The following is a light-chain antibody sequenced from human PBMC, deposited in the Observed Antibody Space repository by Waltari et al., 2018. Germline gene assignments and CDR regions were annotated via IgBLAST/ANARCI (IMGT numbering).Light chain of an antibody. CDR2: SSY. Sequence: QSVLTQPPSASGTPGQRVTISCSGSHSNIGTFPVNWYQQLPGTAPKLLIYSSYQRPSGVPDRFSGSKSGTSASLAISGLQSEDEGDYYCAGWDGSLTGYVFGAGTRVTVL. CDR1: HSNIGTFP. J-gene: IGLJ1*01. V-gene: IGLV1-44*01. CDR3: AGWDGSLTGYV.